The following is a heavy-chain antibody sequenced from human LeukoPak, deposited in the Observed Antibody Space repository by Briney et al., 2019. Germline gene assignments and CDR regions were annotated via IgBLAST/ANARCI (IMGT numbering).Heavy chain of an antibody. D-gene: IGHD3-10*01. CDR3: ARARRSGGITLIRGVKDRGWFDS. CDR2: IRPDGDNK. V-gene: IGHV3-30*02. J-gene: IGHJ5*01. CDR1: GFTFSSYG. Sequence: SLRLSXAASGFTFSSYGMHWVRQAPGKGLEWVAFIRPDGDNKYYADSVKGRFTISRDNSKNTLYLQMNSLRAEDTAVHYCARARRSGGITLIRGVKDRGWFDSWGQGTLVTVSS.